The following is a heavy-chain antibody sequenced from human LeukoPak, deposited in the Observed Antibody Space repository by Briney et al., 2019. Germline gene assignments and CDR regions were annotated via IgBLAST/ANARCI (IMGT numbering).Heavy chain of an antibody. CDR3: ARVVPLGNGDYYGHDY. CDR2: IYYSGST. D-gene: IGHD4-17*01. Sequence: SQTLSLTCTVSGGSISSGDYYWSWIRQPPGKGLEWIGYIYYSGSTYYNPSLKSRVTISVDTSKNQFSLKLSSVTAADTAVYYCARVVPLGNGDYYGHDYWGQGTLVTVSS. J-gene: IGHJ4*02. V-gene: IGHV4-30-4*01. CDR1: GGSISSGDYY.